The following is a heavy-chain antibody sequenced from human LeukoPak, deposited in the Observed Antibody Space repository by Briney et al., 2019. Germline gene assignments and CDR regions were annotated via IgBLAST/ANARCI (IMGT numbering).Heavy chain of an antibody. CDR2: IYYSGST. CDR1: GVSISSGGYY. CDR3: ARGVDYCSGGSCYKFPFDY. Sequence: SETLSLTCTVSGVSISSGGYYWSWIRQHPGKGLEWIGYIYYSGSTYYNPSLKSRVTISVDTSKNQFSLKLSSVTAADTAVYYCARGVDYCSGGSCYKFPFDYWGQGTLVTVSS. D-gene: IGHD2-15*01. J-gene: IGHJ4*02. V-gene: IGHV4-31*03.